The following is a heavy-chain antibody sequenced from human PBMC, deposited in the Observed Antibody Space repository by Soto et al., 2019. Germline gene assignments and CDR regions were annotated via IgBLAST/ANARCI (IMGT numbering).Heavy chain of an antibody. CDR1: GFTFSSYW. V-gene: IGHV3-7*01. CDR3: ARDAGLKDYGDYRYYFDY. D-gene: IGHD4-17*01. Sequence: EVQLVESGGGLVQPGGSLRLSCAASGFTFSSYWMSWVRQAPGKGLEWVANIKQDGSEKYYVDSVKGRFTISRDNAKNSLYLQMNSLRAEDTAVYYCARDAGLKDYGDYRYYFDYWGQGTLVTVSS. J-gene: IGHJ4*02. CDR2: IKQDGSEK.